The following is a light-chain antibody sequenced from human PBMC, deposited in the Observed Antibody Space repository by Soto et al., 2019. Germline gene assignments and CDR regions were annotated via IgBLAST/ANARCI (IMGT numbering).Light chain of an antibody. CDR2: GAS. J-gene: IGKJ1*01. CDR1: QTVTSNY. Sequence: VMTQSPDSLAVSLGERATLSCRASQTVTSNYLAWYQQKPGQAPRLLVYGASGRATGIPDRFSGSGSGTDFTLTISRLEPEDFAVYYCQQYGSSRWTFGQGTKVDIK. CDR3: QQYGSSRWT. V-gene: IGKV3-20*01.